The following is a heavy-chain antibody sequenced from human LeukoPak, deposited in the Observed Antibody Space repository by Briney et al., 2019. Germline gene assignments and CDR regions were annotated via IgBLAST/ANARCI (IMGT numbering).Heavy chain of an antibody. CDR2: INHSGSA. J-gene: IGHJ4*02. D-gene: IGHD4-23*01. Sequence: PSETLSLTCAVYGWSFSGYYWSWIRQPPGKGLEWIGEINHSGSANYNPSLKSRVTISVDTSKNQFSLKLSSVTAADTAVYYCARNSVVFPFDCGGQGTLVTVSS. CDR1: GWSFSGYY. CDR3: ARNSVVFPFDC. V-gene: IGHV4-34*01.